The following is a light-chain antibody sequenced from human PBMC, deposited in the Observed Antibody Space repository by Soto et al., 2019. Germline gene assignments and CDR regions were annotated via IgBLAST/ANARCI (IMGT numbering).Light chain of an antibody. J-gene: IGLJ1*01. V-gene: IGLV2-14*03. CDR2: NVS. CDR3: SSYTTSSTYV. Sequence: QSALTQPASVSGSPGQSITISCTGTSSDVGGYNSVSWYQHHPGKAPKLMIYNVSNRPSGVPNRFSGSKSGNTASLTISGLQAEDEADYYCSSYTTSSTYVFGTGTKVTVL. CDR1: SSDVGGYNS.